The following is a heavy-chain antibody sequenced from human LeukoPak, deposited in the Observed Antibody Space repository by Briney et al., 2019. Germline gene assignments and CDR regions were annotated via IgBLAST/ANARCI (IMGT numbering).Heavy chain of an antibody. CDR1: GCTFTGYY. J-gene: IGHJ5*02. Sequence: ASVKVSCKASGCTFTGYYMHWVRQAPGQGLEWMGWINPNSGGTNYAQKFQGRVTMTRDTSISTAYMELSRLRSDDTAVYYCAIVPHPITMVRGVIIWFDPWGQGTLVTVSS. CDR2: INPNSGGT. D-gene: IGHD3-10*01. CDR3: AIVPHPITMVRGVIIWFDP. V-gene: IGHV1-2*02.